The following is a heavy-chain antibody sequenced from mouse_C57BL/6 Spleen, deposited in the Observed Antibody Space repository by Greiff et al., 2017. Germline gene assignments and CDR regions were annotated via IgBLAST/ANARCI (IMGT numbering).Heavy chain of an antibody. Sequence: QVQLQQPGAELVKPGASVKLSCKASGYTFTSYWMQWVKQRPGQGLEWIGEIDPSDSYTNYNQKFKGKATLTVDTSSSTAYMQLRSLTSEDSAVYYCARYGYYIFDYWGQGTTLTVSS. D-gene: IGHD2-3*01. CDR2: IDPSDSYT. J-gene: IGHJ2*01. V-gene: IGHV1-50*01. CDR3: ARYGYYIFDY. CDR1: GYTFTSYW.